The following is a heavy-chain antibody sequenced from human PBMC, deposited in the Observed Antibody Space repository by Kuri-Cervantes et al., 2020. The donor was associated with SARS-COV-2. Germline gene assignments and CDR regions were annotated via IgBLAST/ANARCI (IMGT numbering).Heavy chain of an antibody. Sequence: GGSLRLFCKGSGYSFTSYWIGWVRQMPGKGLEWMGIIYPGDSDTRYSPSFQGQVTISADKPISTAYLQWSSLKASDTAMYYCARQKFHYYDSSGYQGATDYWGQGTLVTVSS. V-gene: IGHV5-51*01. D-gene: IGHD3-22*01. J-gene: IGHJ4*02. CDR2: IYPGDSDT. CDR3: ARQKFHYYDSSGYQGATDY. CDR1: GYSFTSYW.